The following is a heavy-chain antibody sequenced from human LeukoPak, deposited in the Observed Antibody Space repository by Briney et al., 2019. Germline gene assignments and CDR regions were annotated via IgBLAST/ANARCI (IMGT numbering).Heavy chain of an antibody. CDR1: GFTFSSYS. J-gene: IGHJ6*04. CDR3: AELGITMIGGV. CDR2: ISSSSSTI. V-gene: IGHV3-48*04. D-gene: IGHD3-10*02. Sequence: GGSLRLSCAASGFTFSSYSMNWVRQAPGKGLEWVSYISSSSSTIYYAHSVKGRFTISRDNAKNSLYLQMNSLRAEDTAVYYCAELGITMIGGVWGKGTTVTISS.